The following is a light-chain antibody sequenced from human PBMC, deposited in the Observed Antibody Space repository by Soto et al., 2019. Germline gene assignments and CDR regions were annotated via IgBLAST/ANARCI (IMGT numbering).Light chain of an antibody. CDR2: GAS. CDR3: QQYGSSLSWT. J-gene: IGKJ1*01. CDR1: QSVSSSY. V-gene: IGKV3-20*01. Sequence: EIRLTQSPGTLSLTPGERATLSCRAIQSVSSSYLAWYQQKPGQAPRLLIYGASSRATGIPDRFSGSGSGTDFTLTISRLEPEDFAVYYCQQYGSSLSWTFGQGTKVDIK.